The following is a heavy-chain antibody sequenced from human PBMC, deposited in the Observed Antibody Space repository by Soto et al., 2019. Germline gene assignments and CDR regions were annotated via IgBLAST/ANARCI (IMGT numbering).Heavy chain of an antibody. D-gene: IGHD6-13*01. V-gene: IGHV3-49*04. J-gene: IGHJ6*02. CDR2: IRGKGYGGEV. CDR1: EFSFGDYA. CDR3: TGWYSSRWTSPHQGMDL. Sequence: PGGSMRLSCTGSEFSFGDYAMTWVRPAQGKGLEWVACIRGKGYGGEVEYAATVQGRFIISRDDSKSIAYLQMNRLKREDSGVYYWTGWYSSRWTSPHQGMDLWGQGTTVTVS.